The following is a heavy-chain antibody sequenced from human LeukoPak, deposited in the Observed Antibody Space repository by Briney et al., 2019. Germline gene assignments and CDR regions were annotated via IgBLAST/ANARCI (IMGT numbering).Heavy chain of an antibody. CDR2: IWDSGST. V-gene: IGHV4-39*07. CDR1: GGSISGTGNY. J-gene: IGHJ4*02. CDR3: ASGRSGSFGY. Sequence: SETLSLTCTVSGGSISGTGNYWGWIRQPPGKGLEWIGSIWDSGSTNYNPSLKSRVTLSIDASKNPFSLQLSSVSAADTAVYYCASGRSGSFGYWGQGTLVTVSS. D-gene: IGHD3-10*01.